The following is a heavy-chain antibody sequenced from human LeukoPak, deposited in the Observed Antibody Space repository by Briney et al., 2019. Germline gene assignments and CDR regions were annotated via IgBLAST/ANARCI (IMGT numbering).Heavy chain of an antibody. CDR3: AKDYGYTPYYFDY. D-gene: IGHD5-18*01. J-gene: IGHJ4*02. CDR2: LSGDGDST. V-gene: IGHV3-23*01. CDR1: GFTFSTYA. Sequence: GGSLRLSCAASGFTFSTYAMAWCRQAPGKGLQWVSTLSGDGDSTYYADSVKGRFTISRDNSKKMVYLHMNSLRAEDTAVYYCAKDYGYTPYYFDYWGQGTLVTVSS.